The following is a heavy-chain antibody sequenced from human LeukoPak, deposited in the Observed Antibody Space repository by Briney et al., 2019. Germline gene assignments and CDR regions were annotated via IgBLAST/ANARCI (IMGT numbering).Heavy chain of an antibody. Sequence: ASVKVSCKVSGYTLTELSIHWVRQSPGKGLEWMGGFEPEYAKTFYAQRFQGRITMTEDTSTNTGYMNLSSLRSEDTAIYYCATSRVGDTVSLDYWGQGSLVTVSS. CDR3: ATSRVGDTVSLDY. CDR1: GYTLTELS. CDR2: FEPEYAKT. V-gene: IGHV1-24*01. D-gene: IGHD1-26*01. J-gene: IGHJ4*02.